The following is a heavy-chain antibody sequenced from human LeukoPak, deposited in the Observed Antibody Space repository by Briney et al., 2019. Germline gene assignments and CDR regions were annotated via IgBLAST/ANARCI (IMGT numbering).Heavy chain of an antibody. CDR3: ARAYHSSWYLNWFDP. J-gene: IGHJ5*02. Sequence: PSENLSLTCAVSGYSISSGYYWGWTRQPPRKGLEWIGTIYHNGNTYYNPSLKSRVTISVDTSKNEFSLKLSSVTAADTAVYYCARAYHSSWYLNWFDPWGQGTLVTVSS. V-gene: IGHV4-38-2*01. CDR2: IYHNGNT. D-gene: IGHD6-13*01. CDR1: GYSISSGYY.